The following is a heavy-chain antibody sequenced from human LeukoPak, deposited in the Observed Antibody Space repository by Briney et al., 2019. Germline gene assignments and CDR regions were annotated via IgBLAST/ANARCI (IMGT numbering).Heavy chain of an antibody. CDR3: APTYA. Sequence: TGGSLRLSCAASGFTFSSNTMNWVRQAPGKGLEWVSGISSSGGATYYADSVKGRFAVSRDNSKNTLYLQMDSLRAEDTAVYYCAPTYAWGQGTLVTVSS. CDR2: ISSSGGAT. J-gene: IGHJ5*02. CDR1: GFTFSSNT. D-gene: IGHD4-17*01. V-gene: IGHV3-23*01.